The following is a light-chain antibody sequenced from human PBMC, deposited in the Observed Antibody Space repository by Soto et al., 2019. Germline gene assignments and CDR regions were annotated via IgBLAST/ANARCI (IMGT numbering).Light chain of an antibody. Sequence: IQLTQSPSTLSASVGERVTIACRASQSISSSLAWYQQKPGKAPNLLIYKASSLQTGVPSRFSGSGSGTEFTLTISRLQPYDFATDYCQQYNQYPYTFGQGTKLEIK. CDR2: KAS. CDR3: QQYNQYPYT. CDR1: QSISSS. V-gene: IGKV1-5*03. J-gene: IGKJ2*01.